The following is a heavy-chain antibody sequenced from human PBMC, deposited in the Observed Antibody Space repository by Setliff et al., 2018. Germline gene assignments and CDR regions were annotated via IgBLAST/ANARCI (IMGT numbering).Heavy chain of an antibody. CDR2: INYGGDT. V-gene: IGHV4-34*01. Sequence: KPSETLSLTCGVYGGSLSFFHWHWIRPSPGKGLEWIGQINYGGDTIYNPSFKSRVIVSEDTAKNHFSLTMTSVTAADTALYFCARGFPVTSYRSHYYMDVWGEGTTVTVSS. CDR3: ARGFPVTSYRSHYYMDV. CDR1: GGSLSFFH. J-gene: IGHJ6*03. D-gene: IGHD4-4*01.